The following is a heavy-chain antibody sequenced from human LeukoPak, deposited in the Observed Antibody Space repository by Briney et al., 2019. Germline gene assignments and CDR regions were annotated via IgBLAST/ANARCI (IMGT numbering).Heavy chain of an antibody. J-gene: IGHJ3*02. CDR3: ARHRSGSGYDAFDI. CDR1: GYSFTSYW. CDR2: IYAGDSDT. Sequence: GESLKISCKGSGYSFTSYWIGWVRQMPGKGLEWMGIIYAGDSDTRYIPSLQGQVTISADKSISTAYLQWSSLKTSDTAVYYCARHRSGSGYDAFDIWGQGTMVTVSS. D-gene: IGHD3-22*01. V-gene: IGHV5-51*01.